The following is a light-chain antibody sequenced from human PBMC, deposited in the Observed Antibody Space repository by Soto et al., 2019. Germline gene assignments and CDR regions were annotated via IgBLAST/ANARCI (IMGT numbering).Light chain of an antibody. Sequence: DIQMTQSPSFLSASVGDRVTITCQASQDINNYLDWYQHKPGQAPKLLIYDATILETGVPSRFSGSGSRTDFSFIITSLQREDLATYYCQQYYGLPPLTFGQGTRLEIK. CDR1: QDINNY. V-gene: IGKV1-33*01. CDR2: DAT. CDR3: QQYYGLPPLT. J-gene: IGKJ5*01.